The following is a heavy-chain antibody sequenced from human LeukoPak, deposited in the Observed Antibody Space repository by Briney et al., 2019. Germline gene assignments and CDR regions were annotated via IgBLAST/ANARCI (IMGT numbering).Heavy chain of an antibody. CDR3: ARGTGWPQFDH. D-gene: IGHD6-19*01. CDR1: GDSVSRDSIA. CDR2: TYYKSAWYS. Sequence: SQTLSLTCAISGDSVSRDSIAWNWIRQSPSRGLEWLGRTYYKSAWYSDYAVSVKGRITINPDTSKNQFSLQLNSVTPEDTAVYYCARGTGWPQFDHWGQGTLVTVSS. V-gene: IGHV6-1*01. J-gene: IGHJ4*02.